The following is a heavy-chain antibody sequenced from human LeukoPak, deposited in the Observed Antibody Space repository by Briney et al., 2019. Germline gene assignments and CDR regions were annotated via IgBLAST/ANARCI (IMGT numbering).Heavy chain of an antibody. J-gene: IGHJ5*02. CDR1: GFTFSRYS. Sequence: GGSLRLSCAASGFTFSRYSMHWVRQAPGKGLVWVSHVNSDGSGTDYADSVKGRFTISRDNAKNTLYLQMNSLRAEDTAVYYCAKDGPFSSSAARLDPWGQGTLVTVSP. CDR3: AKDGPFSSSAARLDP. D-gene: IGHD6-6*01. CDR2: VNSDGSGT. V-gene: IGHV3-74*01.